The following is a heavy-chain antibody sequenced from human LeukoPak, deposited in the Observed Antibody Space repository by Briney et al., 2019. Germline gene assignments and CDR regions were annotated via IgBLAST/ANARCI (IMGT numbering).Heavy chain of an antibody. Sequence: GASVKVSCKASGGTFSSYAISWVRQAPGQGLEWMGGIIPIFGTANYAQKFQGRVTITADESTSTAYMELSSLRSEDTAVYYCSIGGDYGGNPKLDAFDIWGQGTMVTVSS. D-gene: IGHD4-23*01. CDR2: IIPIFGTA. CDR3: SIGGDYGGNPKLDAFDI. V-gene: IGHV1-69*13. J-gene: IGHJ3*02. CDR1: GGTFSSYA.